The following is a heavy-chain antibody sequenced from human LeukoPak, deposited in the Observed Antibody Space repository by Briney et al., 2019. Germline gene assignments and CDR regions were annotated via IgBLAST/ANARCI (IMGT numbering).Heavy chain of an antibody. CDR2: ISAGGGST. CDR1: AFTFSSHA. J-gene: IGHJ4*02. CDR3: AYYDSSGYYYGRLRY. Sequence: GGSLRLSCAASAFTFSSHAMSWVRQTPGKGLEWVSGISAGGGSTLYADSVKGRFTISRDNSKNTLYLHMNSLRAEDTAAYFCAYYDSSGYYYGRLRYWGQGTPVTVSS. V-gene: IGHV3-23*01. D-gene: IGHD3-22*01.